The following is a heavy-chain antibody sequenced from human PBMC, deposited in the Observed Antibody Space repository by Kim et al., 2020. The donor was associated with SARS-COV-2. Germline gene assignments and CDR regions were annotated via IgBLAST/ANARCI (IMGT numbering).Heavy chain of an antibody. CDR1: GASISGSSDY. CDR2: VFFRGNT. Sequence: SETLSLTCTLSGASISGSSDYWGWIRQPPGEGLEWIGSVFFRGNTYYNPSLKSRAIISVDTSKNQFSLTLSSVTAADTAVYFCARDREVRAYSYGFLDS. D-gene: IGHD5-18*01. V-gene: IGHV4-39*07. J-gene: IGHJ5*01. CDR3: ARDREVRAYSYGFLDS.